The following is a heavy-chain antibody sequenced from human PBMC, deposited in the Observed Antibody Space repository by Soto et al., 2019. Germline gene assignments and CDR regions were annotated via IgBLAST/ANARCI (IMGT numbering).Heavy chain of an antibody. CDR2: IWYDGSNK. V-gene: IGHV3-33*01. CDR3: ARDQGDTGFLYFDY. J-gene: IGHJ4*02. D-gene: IGHD5-18*01. Sequence: QVQLVESGGGVVQPGRSLRLSCAASGFTFSSYGMHWVRQAPGKGLEWVAVIWYDGSNKYYADSVKGRFTISRDNSKNTLYLQMNSLRAEDTAVYYCARDQGDTGFLYFDYWGQGTLVTVSS. CDR1: GFTFSSYG.